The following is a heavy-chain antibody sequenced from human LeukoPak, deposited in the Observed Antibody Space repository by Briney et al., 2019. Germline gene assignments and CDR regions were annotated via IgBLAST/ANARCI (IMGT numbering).Heavy chain of an antibody. D-gene: IGHD3-10*01. Sequence: PGGSLRLSCAASGFIFSSYWMCWVRQGPGKGLVWVSCINNDGSGTSYADPVKGRFTISRDNAKNTLYLQMDSLRAEDTAVYYCARNFGGLGNWGQGTLVTVSS. CDR3: ARNFGGLGN. J-gene: IGHJ4*02. V-gene: IGHV3-74*01. CDR2: INNDGSGT. CDR1: GFIFSSYW.